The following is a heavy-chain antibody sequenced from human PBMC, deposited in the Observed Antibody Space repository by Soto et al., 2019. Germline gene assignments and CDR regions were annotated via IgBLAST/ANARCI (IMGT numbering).Heavy chain of an antibody. CDR1: GDTVSSTRW. J-gene: IGHJ3*02. Sequence: PSETLSLTCTVSGDTVSSTRWWSWVRLSPGRGLEWIGDIYHLGTTNYNPSLKRRVSISLDKSKNQFSLKLTSVTAADTAVYYCARDGSGRPETIWGQGTMVTVSS. D-gene: IGHD3-10*01. CDR3: ARDGSGRPETI. CDR2: IYHLGTT. V-gene: IGHV4-4*02.